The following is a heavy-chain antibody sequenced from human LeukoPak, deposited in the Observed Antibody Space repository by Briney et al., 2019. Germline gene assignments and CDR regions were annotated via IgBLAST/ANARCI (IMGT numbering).Heavy chain of an antibody. D-gene: IGHD2-21*02. CDR3: ARDRGDRPPDAFDI. V-gene: IGHV1-2*02. CDR2: INPNSGGT. CDR1: GYTFTGYY. Sequence: ASVKVSCKASGYTFTGYYMHWVRQAPGQGLEWMGWINPNSGGTNYAQKFQGRVTMTRDTSISTAYMELSRLRSDDTAVYYCARDRGDRPPDAFDIWGQGTMVTVSS. J-gene: IGHJ3*02.